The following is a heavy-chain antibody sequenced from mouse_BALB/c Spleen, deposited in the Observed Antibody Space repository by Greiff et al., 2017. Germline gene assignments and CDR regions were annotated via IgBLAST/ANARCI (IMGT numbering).Heavy chain of an antibody. CDR2: INPGSGGT. CDR3: ARDYFDY. V-gene: IGHV1-54*01. J-gene: IGHJ2*01. Sequence: QVQLQQSGAELVRPGTSVKVSCKASGYAFTNYLIEWVKQRPGQGLEWIGVINPGSGGTNYNEKFKGKATLTADKSSSTAYMQLSSLTSDDSAVYFCARDYFDYGGQGTTLTVSS. CDR1: GYAFTNYL.